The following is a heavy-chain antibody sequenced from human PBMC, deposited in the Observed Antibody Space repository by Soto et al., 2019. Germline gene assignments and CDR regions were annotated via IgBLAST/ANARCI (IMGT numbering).Heavy chain of an antibody. V-gene: IGHV4-39*01. CDR1: GGSISSSSYY. D-gene: IGHD3-3*01. CDR3: ARHNPRHYDFWSGFFGEKFDP. Sequence: QLQLQESGPGLVKPSETLSLTCTVSGGSISSSSYYWGWIRQPPGKGLEWIGSIYYSGSTYYNPSLKSRVTISVDTSKNQFSLKLSYVTAADTAVYYCARHNPRHYDFWSGFFGEKFDPWGQGTLVTVSS. J-gene: IGHJ5*02. CDR2: IYYSGST.